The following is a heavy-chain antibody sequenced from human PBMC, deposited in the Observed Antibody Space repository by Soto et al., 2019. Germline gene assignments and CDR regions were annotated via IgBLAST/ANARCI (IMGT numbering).Heavy chain of an antibody. CDR3: AGDRYNWNYGYYYYYGMDV. D-gene: IGHD1-7*01. CDR1: GGSFSGYY. V-gene: IGHV4-34*01. J-gene: IGHJ6*02. CDR2: INHSGST. Sequence: PSETLSLACAVYGGSFSGYYWSWIRQPPGKGLEWIGEINHSGSTNYNPSLKSRVTISVDTSKNQFSLKLSSVTAADTAVYYCAGDRYNWNYGYYYYYGMDVWGQGTTVTVSS.